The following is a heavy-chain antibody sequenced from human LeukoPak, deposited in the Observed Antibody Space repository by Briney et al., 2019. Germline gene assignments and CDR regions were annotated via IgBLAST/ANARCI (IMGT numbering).Heavy chain of an antibody. CDR1: GGSISSGGYY. CDR2: FYYSGST. V-gene: IGHV4-31*03. J-gene: IGHJ6*02. D-gene: IGHD3-10*01. Sequence: PSETLSLTCTVSGGSISSGGYYWSWIRQHPGKGLEWIGSFYYSGSTYYNPSLKSRVTISVDTSKNQFSLKLSSVTAADTAVYYCARDSPTGSGSYYTPLGMDVWGQGTTVTVSS. CDR3: ARDSPTGSGSYYTPLGMDV.